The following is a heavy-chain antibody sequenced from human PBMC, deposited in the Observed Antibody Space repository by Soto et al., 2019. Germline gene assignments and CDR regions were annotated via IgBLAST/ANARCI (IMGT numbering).Heavy chain of an antibody. J-gene: IGHJ6*02. D-gene: IGHD5-18*01. Sequence: EVQLVESGGGLVQPGGSLRLSCAASGFTFRTYWLSWVRQVPGKGLEWVANINLDGSEKNYVDSVKGRFTISRDNARNSLYLQMSSLRAEDTALYYWARDGSTSWYSYDYHGMDVGGQGTTVTVSS. V-gene: IGHV3-7*05. CDR3: ARDGSTSWYSYDYHGMDV. CDR1: GFTFRTYW. CDR2: INLDGSEK.